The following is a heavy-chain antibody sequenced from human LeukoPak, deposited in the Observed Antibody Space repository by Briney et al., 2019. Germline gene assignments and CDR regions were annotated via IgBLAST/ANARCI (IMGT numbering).Heavy chain of an antibody. CDR2: ISGSGGST. CDR3: AKDSMMVVVITMGYFDY. Sequence: GGSLRLSCAASGFTFSSYAMSWVRQAPGKGLEWVSAISGSGGSTYYADSVKGRFTISRDNSKNTLYLQMNSLRAEDTAVYYCAKDSMMVVVITMGYFDYWGQGTLVTVSS. V-gene: IGHV3-23*01. D-gene: IGHD3-22*01. J-gene: IGHJ4*02. CDR1: GFTFSSYA.